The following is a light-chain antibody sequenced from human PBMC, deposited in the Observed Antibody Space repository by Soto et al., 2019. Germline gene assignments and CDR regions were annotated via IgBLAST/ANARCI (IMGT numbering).Light chain of an antibody. CDR1: SSDVGGYNH. V-gene: IGLV2-14*01. CDR2: EVS. Sequence: LTQPASVSGSPGQSITLSCTGTSSDVGGYNHVSWYQQHPGKAPKLMIYEVSNRPSGVSNRFSGSKSGNTASLTISGLQAEDEADYYCNSYASSGTLVFGTGTKVTVL. J-gene: IGLJ1*01. CDR3: NSYASSGTLV.